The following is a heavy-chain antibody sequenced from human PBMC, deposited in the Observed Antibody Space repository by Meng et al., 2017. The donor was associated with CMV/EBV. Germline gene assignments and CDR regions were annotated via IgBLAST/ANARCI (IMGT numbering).Heavy chain of an antibody. V-gene: IGHV3-23*03. J-gene: IGHJ4*02. CDR2: IYSGGSST. Sequence: GESLKISCAASGFTFSSYAMGWVRQAPGKGLEWVSVIYSGGSSTYYADSVKGRFTISRDNSKNTLYLQMNSLRAEDTAVYYCAKDNPELDYWGQGTLVTVSS. CDR1: GFTFSSYA. D-gene: IGHD1-14*01. CDR3: AKDNPELDY.